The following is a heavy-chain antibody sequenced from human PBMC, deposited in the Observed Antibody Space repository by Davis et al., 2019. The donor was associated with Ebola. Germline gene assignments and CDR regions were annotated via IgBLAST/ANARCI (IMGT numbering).Heavy chain of an antibody. CDR2: INPNDGRT. V-gene: IGHV1-46*03. CDR1: EYTFTSYD. J-gene: IGHJ2*01. D-gene: IGHD1-26*01. Sequence: AASVKVSCKASEYTFTSYDINWVRQAPGQGLEWMGMINPNDGRTIYAQKFQGRVTVTRDTSTTTVYMDLSSLRTEDTAVYYCTRTYSGIYPYWYSDLWGRGTLVTVSS. CDR3: TRTYSGIYPYWYSDL.